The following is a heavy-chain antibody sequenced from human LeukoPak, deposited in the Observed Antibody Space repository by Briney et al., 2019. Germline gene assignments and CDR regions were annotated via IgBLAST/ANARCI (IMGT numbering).Heavy chain of an antibody. CDR1: GGSISSGGYY. CDR2: IYHSGST. D-gene: IGHD3-3*01. CDR3: ARLSYTIFGVEGFDY. Sequence: PSETLSLTCTVSGGSISSGGYYWSWIRQPPGKGLEWIGYIYHSGSTYYNPSLKSRVTISVDGSKNQFSLKLSSVAAADTAVYYCARLSYTIFGVEGFDYWGQGTLVTVSS. J-gene: IGHJ4*02. V-gene: IGHV4-30-2*01.